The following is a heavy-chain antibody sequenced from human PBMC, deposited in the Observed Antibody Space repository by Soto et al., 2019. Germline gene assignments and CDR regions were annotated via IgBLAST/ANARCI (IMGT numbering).Heavy chain of an antibody. CDR3: ASRHSSPYFDY. J-gene: IGHJ4*02. Sequence: QVQLQESGPGLVKPSQTLSLTCTVSGGSISSGDYYWSWIRQPPGKGLEWIGSIYYSGSTYYNPSLKSLVTISVDTSKNQFPLKLNSVTAADTAVYYCASRHSSPYFDYWGQGTLVTVSS. D-gene: IGHD6-13*01. CDR2: IYYSGST. V-gene: IGHV4-30-4*01. CDR1: GGSISSGDYY.